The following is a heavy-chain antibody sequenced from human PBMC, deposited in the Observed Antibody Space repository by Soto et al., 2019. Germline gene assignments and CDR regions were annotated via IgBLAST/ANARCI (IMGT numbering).Heavy chain of an antibody. Sequence: EVQLSESGGVLAQPGGSLRLSCAASGFTFNMYAISWVRQAPGKGLEWVAGIGGSGANTYYADFVKGRFTISRDNPKNTLYLQMDSLRAEDTATYYCARTITGYFWAGAYWGQGTLVTVSS. J-gene: IGHJ4*02. CDR1: GFTFNMYA. CDR3: ARTITGYFWAGAY. CDR2: IGGSGANT. D-gene: IGHD1-1*01. V-gene: IGHV3-23*01.